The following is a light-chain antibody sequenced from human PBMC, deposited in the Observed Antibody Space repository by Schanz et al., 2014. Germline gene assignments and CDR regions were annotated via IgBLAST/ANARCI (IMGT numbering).Light chain of an antibody. V-gene: IGKV4-1*01. CDR1: QSILYSSNNKNH. CDR3: QQYNSWPRT. CDR2: WAS. Sequence: DIVMTQSPDSLAVSLGERATINCKSSQSILYSSNNKNHLAWYQQKPGQPPKLLIYWASTRESGVPDRFSGSGSGTDFTLTISSLQAEDFAVYYCQQYNSWPRTFGQGTKVESK. J-gene: IGKJ1*01.